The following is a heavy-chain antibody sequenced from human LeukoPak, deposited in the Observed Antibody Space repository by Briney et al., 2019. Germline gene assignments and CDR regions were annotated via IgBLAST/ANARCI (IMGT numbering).Heavy chain of an antibody. D-gene: IGHD3-22*01. CDR2: IRESGSGT. CDR1: GFTFSNFA. J-gene: IGHJ4*02. Sequence: TGGSLRLSCAASGFTFSNFAMSWVRQAPGKGLEWVSAIRESGSGTYYADAVKGRFTISRDNSKNTLYLQMNSLRAEDTAVYYCAKSTKLYYYDSSGYYYFDYWGQGTLVTVSS. V-gene: IGHV3-23*01. CDR3: AKSTKLYYYDSSGYYYFDY.